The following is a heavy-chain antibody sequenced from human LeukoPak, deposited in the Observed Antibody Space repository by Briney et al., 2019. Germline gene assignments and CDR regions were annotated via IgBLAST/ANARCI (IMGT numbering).Heavy chain of an antibody. D-gene: IGHD3-3*01. CDR3: PVEGGGFGV. CDR2: IRYGGSNK. J-gene: IGHJ6*02. CDR1: GFTFSSYG. Sequence: PGGSLRLSCAASGFTFSSYGMHWVRQAPGKGLEWVAFIRYGGSNKYYADSVKGRFTISRDNSKNTLYLQMNSLRAEDTAVYYCPVEGGGFGVWGQGTTVTVSS. V-gene: IGHV3-30*02.